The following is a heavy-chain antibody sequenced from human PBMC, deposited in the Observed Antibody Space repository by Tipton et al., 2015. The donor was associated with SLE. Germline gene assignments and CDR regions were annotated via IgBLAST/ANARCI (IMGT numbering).Heavy chain of an antibody. Sequence: LRLSCTVSGGPISSYYWSWIRQPPGKGLEWIGYIYYSGSTNYNPSLKSRVTISVDTSKNQFSLNLSDTTDADKAVYYFARETSGESYYDYGMHVWDKGASVTGSS. CDR1: GGPISSYY. CDR2: IYYSGST. J-gene: IGHJ6*04. D-gene: IGHD3-16*01. CDR3: ARETSGESYYDYGMHV. V-gene: IGHV4-59*01.